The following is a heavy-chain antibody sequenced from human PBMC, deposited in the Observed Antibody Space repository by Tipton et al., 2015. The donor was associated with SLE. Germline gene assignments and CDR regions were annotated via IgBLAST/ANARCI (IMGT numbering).Heavy chain of an antibody. J-gene: IGHJ5*01. Sequence: GLVKPSETLSVTCTVSGGSINSYYWSWIRQPPGKGLEYIGFIYYSGTTNYNPSLKSRVTISVDTAKRQFSLKLRSVTAADTAVYYCATSSIVGDMVFDSWGQGTLVTVSS. CDR1: GGSINSYY. V-gene: IGHV4-59*01. CDR2: IYYSGTT. D-gene: IGHD1-26*01. CDR3: ATSSIVGDMVFDS.